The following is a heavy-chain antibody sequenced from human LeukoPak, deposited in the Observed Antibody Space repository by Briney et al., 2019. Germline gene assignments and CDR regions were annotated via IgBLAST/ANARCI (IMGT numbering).Heavy chain of an antibody. CDR1: GGSISSSSYY. V-gene: IGHV4-39*07. CDR3: ASLRFGEDFDY. CDR2: IYYSGST. J-gene: IGHJ4*02. D-gene: IGHD3-10*01. Sequence: SEILFLTCTVSGGSISSSSYYWGWIRQPPGKGLEWIGSIYYSGSTYYNPSLKSRVTISVDTSKNQFSLKLSSVTAADTAVYYCASLRFGEDFDYWGQGTLVTVSS.